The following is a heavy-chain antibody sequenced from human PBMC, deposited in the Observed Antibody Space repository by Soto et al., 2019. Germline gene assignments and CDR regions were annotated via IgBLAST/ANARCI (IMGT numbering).Heavy chain of an antibody. CDR2: INTGNGDT. Sequence: GASVKVSCKASGYSFTNYFMHWVRQAPGQRLEWMGWINTGNGDTKYSQKFQGRVTITRDTSASTAYMELSSLRSEDTAVYYCARVKSIAVAGAIDYWGQGTLVTVSS. CDR3: ARVKSIAVAGAIDY. D-gene: IGHD6-19*01. J-gene: IGHJ4*02. CDR1: GYSFTNYF. V-gene: IGHV1-3*04.